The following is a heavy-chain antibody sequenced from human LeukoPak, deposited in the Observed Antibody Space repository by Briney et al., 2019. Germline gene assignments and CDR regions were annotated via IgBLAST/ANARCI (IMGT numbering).Heavy chain of an antibody. V-gene: IGHV3-21*01. CDR1: GFTFSSYS. CDR3: ARGPITIRLSDGMDV. D-gene: IGHD3-3*01. Sequence: GGSLRLSCAASGFTFSSYSMNWVRQAPGKGLEWVSSISSSSSYIYYADSVKGRFTISRDNAKNSLYLQMNSLRAEDTAVYYCARGPITIRLSDGMDVWGQGTTVTVSS. CDR2: ISSSSSYI. J-gene: IGHJ6*02.